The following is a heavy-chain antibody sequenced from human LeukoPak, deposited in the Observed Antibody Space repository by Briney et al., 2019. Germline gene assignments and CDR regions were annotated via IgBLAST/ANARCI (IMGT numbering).Heavy chain of an antibody. CDR2: IKQDGSEK. J-gene: IGHJ6*02. CDR1: GFTFSSYW. D-gene: IGHD2-15*01. V-gene: IGHV3-7*01. Sequence: GGSLRLSCAASGFTFSSYWMSWVRQAPGKGLEWVANIKQDGSEKYYVDSVKGRFTISRDNAKNSLYLQMNSLRAEDTAVYYCARWRVVVAAADYGDYFYYYGMDVWGQGTTVTVSS. CDR3: ARWRVVVAAADYGDYFYYYGMDV.